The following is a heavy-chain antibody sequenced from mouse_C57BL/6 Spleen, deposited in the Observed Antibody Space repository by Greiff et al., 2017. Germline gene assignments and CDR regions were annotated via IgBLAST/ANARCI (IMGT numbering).Heavy chain of an antibody. CDR2: IDPETGGT. V-gene: IGHV1-15*01. CDR3: TRSKYSNRYAMDY. CDR1: GYTFTDYE. J-gene: IGHJ4*01. Sequence: VKLQQSGAELVRPGASVTLSCKASGYTFTDYEMHWVKQTPVHGLEWIGAIDPETGGTAYNQKFKGKAILTADKSSSTAYMELRSLTSEDSAVYYCTRSKYSNRYAMDYWGQGTSVTVSS. D-gene: IGHD2-5*01.